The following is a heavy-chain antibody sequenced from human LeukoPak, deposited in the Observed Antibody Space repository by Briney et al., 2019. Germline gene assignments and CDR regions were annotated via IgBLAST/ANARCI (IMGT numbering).Heavy chain of an antibody. D-gene: IGHD3-10*01. CDR1: GGSISSYY. V-gene: IGHV4-59*01. CDR2: IYYSGST. J-gene: IGHJ4*02. Sequence: SETLSLTCTVSGGSISSYYWSWTRQPPGKGLEWIGYIYYSGSTNYNPSLKSRVTISVDTSKNQFSLKLSSVTAADTAVYYCAREARLGSGSYYLFDYWGQGTLVTVSS. CDR3: AREARLGSGSYYLFDY.